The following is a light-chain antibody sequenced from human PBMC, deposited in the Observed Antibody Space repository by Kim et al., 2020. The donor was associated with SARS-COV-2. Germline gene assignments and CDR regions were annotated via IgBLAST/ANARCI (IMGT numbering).Light chain of an antibody. CDR2: AAS. CDR3: HQSYSTTRT. CDR1: QSISSY. V-gene: IGKV1-39*01. J-gene: IGKJ1*01. Sequence: DIQMTQSPSSLSASVGDRVTITCRASQSISSYLNWYQHKPGKVPKLLIYAASSLQSGVPSRFSGSGSGTDFTLTISSLQPEDFATYYCHQSYSTTRTFFPGTKVDIK.